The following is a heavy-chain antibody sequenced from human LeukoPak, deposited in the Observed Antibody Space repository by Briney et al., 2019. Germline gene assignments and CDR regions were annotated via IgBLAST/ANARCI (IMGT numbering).Heavy chain of an antibody. CDR2: ISYDGSNK. V-gene: IGHV3-30*18. J-gene: IGHJ4*02. CDR3: AKDLYYFDY. Sequence: GGSLRLSCAASGFTFSSYGMHWVRQAPGKGLERVAVISYDGSNKYYADSVKGRFTISRDNSKNTLYLQMNSLRAEDTAVYYCAKDLYYFDYWGQGTLVTVSS. CDR1: GFTFSSYG.